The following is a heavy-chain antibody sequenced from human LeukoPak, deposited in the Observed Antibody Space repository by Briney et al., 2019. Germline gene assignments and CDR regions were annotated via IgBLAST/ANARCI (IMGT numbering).Heavy chain of an antibody. CDR2: INAGNGNT. CDR3: ARVGYYDSSGYYPFDY. J-gene: IGHJ4*02. Sequence: ASVKVSCKASGYTFTSYAMHWVRQAPGQRLEWMGWINAGNGNTKYSQKFQGGVTITRDTSASTAYMELSSLRSEDTAVYYCARVGYYDSSGYYPFDYWGQGTLVTVSS. V-gene: IGHV1-3*01. CDR1: GYTFTSYA. D-gene: IGHD3-22*01.